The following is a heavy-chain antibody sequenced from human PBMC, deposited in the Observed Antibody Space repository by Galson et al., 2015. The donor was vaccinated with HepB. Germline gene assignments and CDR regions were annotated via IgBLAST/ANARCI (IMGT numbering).Heavy chain of an antibody. CDR3: ARSTCSTSRCYPHL. Sequence: ETLSLTCTVSGGSISNYYWSWIRQSPGKGLEWIGYISYSGSTTYNPSLKSRVTISEDTSKTQFSLKLNSMTVADTAVYYCARSTCSTSRCYPHLWGRGTLVTVSS. CDR2: ISYSGST. V-gene: IGHV4-59*01. CDR1: GGSISNYY. D-gene: IGHD2-2*01. J-gene: IGHJ2*01.